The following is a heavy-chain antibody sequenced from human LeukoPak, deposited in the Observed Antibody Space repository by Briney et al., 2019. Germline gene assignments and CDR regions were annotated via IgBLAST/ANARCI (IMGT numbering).Heavy chain of an antibody. CDR3: AGGLPYFDY. V-gene: IGHV4-59*01. J-gene: IGHJ4*02. CDR2: IYYSGST. Sequence: SETLSLTCTVSGGSISSYYWSWIRQPPGKRLEWIGYIYYSGSTNYNPSLKSRVTISVDTSKNQFSLKLGSVTAADTAVYYCAGGLPYFDYWGQGTLVTVSS. D-gene: IGHD3-16*01. CDR1: GGSISSYY.